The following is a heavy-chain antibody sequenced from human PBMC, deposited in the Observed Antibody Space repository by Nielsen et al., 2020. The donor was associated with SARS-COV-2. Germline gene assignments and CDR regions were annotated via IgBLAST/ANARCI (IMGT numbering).Heavy chain of an antibody. CDR1: GYTFTTNA. D-gene: IGHD1/OR15-1a*01. J-gene: IGHJ4*02. CDR2: INTGNGNT. Sequence: ASVKVSCKSSGYTFTTNAIHWVRQAPGQWLEWMGWINTGNGNTKYSQRSQGRVTFTRDTSASTAHMELASPNSEDTAIYYCAREAGRGTLSGTERYFDFWGQGTLVTVSS. CDR3: AREAGRGTLSGTERYFDF. V-gene: IGHV1-3*04.